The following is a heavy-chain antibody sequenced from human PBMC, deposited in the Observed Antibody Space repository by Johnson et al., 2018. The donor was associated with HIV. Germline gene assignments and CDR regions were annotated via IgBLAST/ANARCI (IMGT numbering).Heavy chain of an antibody. J-gene: IGHJ3*02. Sequence: MQLVESGGGLIQPGGSLRLSCAASEFTVSSNYMSWVRQAPGKGLEWVSVIYRGGSTYYADSVKGRFTISRDNSRNTLYLQMNSLRVEDTAVYYCVRENDLVPVAGTIWGQGTMVTVSS. CDR3: VRENDLVPVAGTI. D-gene: IGHD6-19*01. CDR1: EFTVSSNY. V-gene: IGHV3-66*03. CDR2: IYRGGST.